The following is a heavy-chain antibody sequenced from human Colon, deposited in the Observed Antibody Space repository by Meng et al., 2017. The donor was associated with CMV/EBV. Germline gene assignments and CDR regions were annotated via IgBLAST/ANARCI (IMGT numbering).Heavy chain of an antibody. J-gene: IGHJ5*02. CDR1: GFTFTSYG. CDR2: ISAFNGNT. Sequence: ASVKVSCKASGFTFTSYGISWVRQAPGQGLEWVGWISAFNGNTNYAQKFQGRVSMTTDTSTNTAYMDLTSLRSDDTAIYYCARTGYTTSSITNWSDPWGPGTQVTVSS. CDR3: ARTGYTTSSITNWSDP. V-gene: IGHV1-18*01. D-gene: IGHD6-6*01.